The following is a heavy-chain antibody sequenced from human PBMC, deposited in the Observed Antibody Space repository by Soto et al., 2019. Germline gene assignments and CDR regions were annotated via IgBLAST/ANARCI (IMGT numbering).Heavy chain of an antibody. V-gene: IGHV1-46*01. CDR3: ARGGKRYSGYDRHYYYGMDV. J-gene: IGHJ6*02. D-gene: IGHD5-12*01. CDR2: INPSGGST. Sequence: GASVTVSCKASGYTFTSYYMHWVRQAPGQGLEWMGIINPSGGSTSYAQKFQGRVTMTRDTSTSTVYMELSSLRSEDTAVYYCARGGKRYSGYDRHYYYGMDVWGQGTTVTVSS. CDR1: GYTFTSYY.